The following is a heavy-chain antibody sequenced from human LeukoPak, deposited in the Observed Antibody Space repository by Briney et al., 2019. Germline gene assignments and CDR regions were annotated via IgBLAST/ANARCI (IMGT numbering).Heavy chain of an antibody. D-gene: IGHD3-9*01. V-gene: IGHV4-59*01. J-gene: IGHJ4*02. CDR2: IYYSGST. Sequence: SETLSLTCTVSGGSISSYYWSWIRQPPGKGLEWIGYIYYSGSTNYNPSLKSRVTISVDTSKNQFSLKLSSVTAADTAVHYCASTIDWSFDYWGQGTLVTVSS. CDR3: ASTIDWSFDY. CDR1: GGSISSYY.